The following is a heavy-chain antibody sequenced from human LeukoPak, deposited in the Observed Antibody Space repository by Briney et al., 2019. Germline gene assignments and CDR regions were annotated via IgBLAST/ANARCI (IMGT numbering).Heavy chain of an antibody. CDR1: GGSISSSSYY. J-gene: IGHJ6*03. CDR2: IYYSGSA. D-gene: IGHD3-22*01. CDR3: ASTYYYDSSDLTNYYYYYYMDV. Sequence: SETLSLTCTVSGGSISSSSYYWGWIRQPPGKGLDWIGSIYYSGSAFFNPSLKSRVTMSVDTSKNQFSLKLSSVTAADTAVYYCASTYYYDSSDLTNYYYYYYMDVWGKGATVTVSS. V-gene: IGHV4-39*01.